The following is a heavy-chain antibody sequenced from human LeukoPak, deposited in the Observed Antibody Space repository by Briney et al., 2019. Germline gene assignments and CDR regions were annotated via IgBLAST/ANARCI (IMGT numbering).Heavy chain of an antibody. CDR2: ISGSGGGT. J-gene: IGHJ6*02. CDR3: ARDQPYYYGMDV. Sequence: PGGSLRLSCAASGFTFSSYAMSWVRQAPGKGLEWVSAISGSGGGTYYADSVKGRFTISRDNSKNTLYLQMNSLRAEDTAVYYCARDQPYYYGMDVWGQGTTVTVSS. CDR1: GFTFSSYA. V-gene: IGHV3-23*01.